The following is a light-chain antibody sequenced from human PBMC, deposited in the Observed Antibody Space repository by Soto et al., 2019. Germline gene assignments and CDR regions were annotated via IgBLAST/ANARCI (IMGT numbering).Light chain of an antibody. CDR3: QQYNNWPYT. J-gene: IGKJ2*01. V-gene: IGKV3-15*01. Sequence: EIVMTQSPATLSVSPGERATLSCRASQSVTSNLAWYQQKPGQAPRLLIYSASTWATGIPARFNGSGSGTEFSLTISTLQSEDFAVYYCQQYNNWPYTFGQGTKLEIK. CDR1: QSVTSN. CDR2: SAS.